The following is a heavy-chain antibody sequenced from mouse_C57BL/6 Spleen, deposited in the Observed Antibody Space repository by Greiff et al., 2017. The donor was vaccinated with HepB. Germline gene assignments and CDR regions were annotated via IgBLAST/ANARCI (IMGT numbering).Heavy chain of an antibody. CDR1: GYAFTSSW. CDR2: IYPGDGDT. V-gene: IGHV1-82*01. J-gene: IGHJ4*01. Sequence: VQLQQSGPELVKPGASVKISCKASGYAFTSSWMNWVKQRPGKGLEWIGRIYPGDGDTNYNEKFKGKATLTADKSSSTAYMQLSSLTSEDSAVYCCARWGYSYAMDYWGQGTSVTVSS. CDR3: ARWGYSYAMDY.